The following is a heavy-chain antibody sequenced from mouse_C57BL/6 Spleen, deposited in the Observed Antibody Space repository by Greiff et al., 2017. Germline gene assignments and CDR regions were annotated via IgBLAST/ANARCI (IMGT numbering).Heavy chain of an antibody. Sequence: QVQLQQPGAELVKPGASVKMSCKASGYTFTSYWITWVKQRPGKGLEWIGDIYPGSGSTNYNEKFKSKATLTVDTSSSTAYMQLSSLTSEDSAVYYCARSRGSYAMDYWGQGTSVTVSS. CDR1: GYTFTSYW. CDR3: ARSRGSYAMDY. V-gene: IGHV1-55*01. D-gene: IGHD3-3*01. J-gene: IGHJ4*01. CDR2: IYPGSGST.